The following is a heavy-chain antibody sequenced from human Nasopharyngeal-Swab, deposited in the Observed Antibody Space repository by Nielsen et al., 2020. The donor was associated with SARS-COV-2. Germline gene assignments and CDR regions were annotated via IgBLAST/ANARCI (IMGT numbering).Heavy chain of an antibody. CDR3: AKVGYSSGWTGGYFDY. V-gene: IGHV3-23*03. J-gene: IGHJ4*02. CDR2: IYSGGSST. D-gene: IGHD6-19*01. CDR1: GFTFSSYA. Sequence: GGSLRLSCAASGFTFSSYAMSWVRQAPGKGLEWVSVIYSGGSSTYYADSVKGRFTISRDNSKNTLYLQMNSLRAEDTAAYCCAKVGYSSGWTGGYFDYWGQGTLVTVSS.